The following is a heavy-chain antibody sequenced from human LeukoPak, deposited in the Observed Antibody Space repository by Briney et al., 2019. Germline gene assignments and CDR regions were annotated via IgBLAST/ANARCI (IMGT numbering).Heavy chain of an antibody. V-gene: IGHV3-21*01. Sequence: GXSLRXXCAASGITFSSYSMNWVRQAPGKGLEWVSCISSSSSYIYYADSVKGRFTISRDNAKKSLYLQMNSLRDEDTAVYYCAXGLNWKYGWFDPWGQGTLVTVSS. CDR2: ISSSSSYI. CDR3: AXGLNWKYGWFDP. CDR1: GITFSSYS. J-gene: IGHJ5*02. D-gene: IGHD1-7*01.